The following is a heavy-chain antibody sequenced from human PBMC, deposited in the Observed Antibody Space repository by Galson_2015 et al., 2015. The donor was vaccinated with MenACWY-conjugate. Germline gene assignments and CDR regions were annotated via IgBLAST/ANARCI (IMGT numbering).Heavy chain of an antibody. J-gene: IGHJ4*02. CDR1: GYSFTSYW. V-gene: IGHV5-51*01. Sequence: QSGAEVKKPGESLKISCKGSGYSFTSYWIGWVRQMPGKGLEWMGIIYPGDSDTRYSPSFQGQVTISADKSISTAYLQWSSLKASDTAMYYCARERDYYDSSGYPPYYFDYWGQGTLVTVSS. D-gene: IGHD3-22*01. CDR2: IYPGDSDT. CDR3: ARERDYYDSSGYPPYYFDY.